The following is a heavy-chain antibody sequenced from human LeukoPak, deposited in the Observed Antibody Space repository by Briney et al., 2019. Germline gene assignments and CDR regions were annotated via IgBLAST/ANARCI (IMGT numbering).Heavy chain of an antibody. Sequence: SETLSLTCTVSGVSISNSSYYWGWIRQPPGKGLEWVGSIVDSGSIYYNPSLKSRLTVSVDTSKIQLSLKRTSVTAADTAVYYCARVDYGNTKIDYWGQGSLVTVSS. D-gene: IGHD4-17*01. CDR1: GVSISNSSYY. V-gene: IGHV4-39*07. J-gene: IGHJ4*02. CDR2: IVDSGSI. CDR3: ARVDYGNTKIDY.